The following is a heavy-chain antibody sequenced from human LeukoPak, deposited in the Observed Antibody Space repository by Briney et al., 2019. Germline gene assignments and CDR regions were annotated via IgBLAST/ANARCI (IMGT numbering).Heavy chain of an antibody. CDR3: ARALSG. CDR2: IKQDGSEK. CDR1: GFTFSSYW. V-gene: IGHV3-7*03. Sequence: PGGSLRLSCAVSGFTFSSYWMSWVRQAPGKGLEWVANIKQDGSEKYYVDSVKGRFSISRDNAKNSLYLQMNSLRAEDTAVYYCARALSGWGQGTLVTVSS. J-gene: IGHJ4*02. D-gene: IGHD3-3*01.